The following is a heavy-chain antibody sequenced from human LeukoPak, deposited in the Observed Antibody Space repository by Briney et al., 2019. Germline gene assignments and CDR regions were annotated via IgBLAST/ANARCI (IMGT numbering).Heavy chain of an antibody. CDR1: GGSILTTNW. Sequence: SGTLSLTCAVSGGSILTTNWWSWVRQPPGKGLEWIGEVHLSGTSNYNPSLKSRVSMSIDKSKNQLSLKPTSVTAADTAMYYCARESGAFSPFGFWGQGTLVTVSS. CDR3: ARESGAFSPFGF. D-gene: IGHD1-26*01. J-gene: IGHJ4*02. CDR2: VHLSGTS. V-gene: IGHV4-4*02.